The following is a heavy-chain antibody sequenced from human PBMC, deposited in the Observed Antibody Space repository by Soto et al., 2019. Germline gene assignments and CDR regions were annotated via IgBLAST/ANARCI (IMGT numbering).Heavy chain of an antibody. CDR1: GFTFSSYG. V-gene: IGHV3-33*01. CDR3: ASGIVVVVAAPEGDEAFDI. J-gene: IGHJ3*02. D-gene: IGHD2-15*01. Sequence: PGGSLRLSCAASGFTFSSYGRHWVRQAAGEGLEWVAVIWYDGSNKYYADSVKGRFTISRDNSKNTLYLQMNSLRAEDTAVYYCASGIVVVVAAPEGDEAFDIWGQGTMVTVSS. CDR2: IWYDGSNK.